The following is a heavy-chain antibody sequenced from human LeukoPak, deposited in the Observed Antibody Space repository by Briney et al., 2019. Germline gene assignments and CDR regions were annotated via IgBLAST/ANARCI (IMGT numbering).Heavy chain of an antibody. Sequence: GGSLRLSCAASGFTFSSYSMNWVRQAPGKGLEWVSSISSSSYIYYADSVKGRFTISRDNAKKSLYLQMSGLRAEDTAVYYCARDVASRVVVVAALDYWGQGTLVTVSS. J-gene: IGHJ4*02. CDR2: ISSSSYI. V-gene: IGHV3-21*01. CDR1: GFTFSSYS. D-gene: IGHD2-15*01. CDR3: ARDVASRVVVVAALDY.